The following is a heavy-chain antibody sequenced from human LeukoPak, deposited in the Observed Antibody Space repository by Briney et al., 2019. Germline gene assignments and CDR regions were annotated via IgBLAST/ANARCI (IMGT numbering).Heavy chain of an antibody. Sequence: GGSLRLSCAASGFTFDDYGMSWVRHAPGKGLGWVSGINWNGGSTGYADSVKGRFTISRDNAKNSLYLQMNSLRAEDTALYYCARVSSGYYESDFDYWGQGTLVTVSS. CDR1: GFTFDDYG. CDR2: INWNGGST. CDR3: ARVSSGYYESDFDY. J-gene: IGHJ4*02. D-gene: IGHD3-22*01. V-gene: IGHV3-20*04.